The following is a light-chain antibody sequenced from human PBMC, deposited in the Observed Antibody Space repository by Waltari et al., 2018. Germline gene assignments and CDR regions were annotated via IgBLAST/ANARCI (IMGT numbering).Light chain of an antibody. CDR1: GSDGGRYDF. CDR3: SSYTTSVTRV. Sequence: QSALTQPASVSGSPGQSITIPCHGTGSDGGRYDFVSWYQQYPGKAPKLMIYDVNKRPSEISTRFSGSKSGNTASLTISGLQAEDEADYYCSSYTTSVTRVFGGGTKLTVL. CDR2: DVN. J-gene: IGLJ3*02. V-gene: IGLV2-14*01.